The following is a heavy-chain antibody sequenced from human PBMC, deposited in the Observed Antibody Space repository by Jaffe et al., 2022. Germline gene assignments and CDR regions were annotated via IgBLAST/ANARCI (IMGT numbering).Heavy chain of an antibody. CDR1: GFSISSAYY. V-gene: IGHV4-38-2*02. D-gene: IGHD3-10*01. J-gene: IGHJ4*02. Sequence: QVQLQESGPGLVKPSETLSLTCAVSGFSISSAYYWGWMRQPPGKGLEWIGSIYHNGSTYYNPSLKSRVTISVDTSKNQFSLKLSSVTAADTAVYYCARDYRYSGLGTAFDSWGQGTLVTVSS. CDR3: ARDYRYSGLGTAFDS. CDR2: IYHNGST.